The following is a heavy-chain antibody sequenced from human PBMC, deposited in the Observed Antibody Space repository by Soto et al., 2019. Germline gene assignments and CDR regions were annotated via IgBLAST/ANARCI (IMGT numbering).Heavy chain of an antibody. CDR2: IQYSGYS. V-gene: IGHV4-59*08. CDR1: GGSITNYY. CDR3: ARHGFGSLHGLVDV. Sequence: QVQLQESGPGLVKPSETLSLTCTVSGGSITNYYCSWFRQPPGKGLEWIGYIQYSGYSAYNLSIKRRVTMSRDTSKTQFSLMLESVTATDTAVYYCARHGFGSLHGLVDVWGQGTMVMVSS. D-gene: IGHD3-10*01. J-gene: IGHJ6*02.